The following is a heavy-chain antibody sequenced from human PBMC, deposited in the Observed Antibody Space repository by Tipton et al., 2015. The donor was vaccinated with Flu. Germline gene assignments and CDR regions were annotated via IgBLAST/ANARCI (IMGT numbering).Heavy chain of an antibody. CDR1: GDSLGSSFY. Sequence: LRLSCSVSGDSLGSSFYGAWIRQPPGRGLEWIANVHTSAGTYYNPSLKSRVTLSVDRSKNQFSLRLASVTAADTAVYFCARRDFSNYVSDPKNWFDSWGQGTLVTVSS. J-gene: IGHJ5*01. CDR3: ARRDFSNYVSDPKNWFDS. D-gene: IGHD4-11*01. V-gene: IGHV4-38-2*01. CDR2: VHTSAGT.